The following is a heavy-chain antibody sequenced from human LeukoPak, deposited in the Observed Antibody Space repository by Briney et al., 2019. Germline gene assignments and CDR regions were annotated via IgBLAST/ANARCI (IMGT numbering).Heavy chain of an antibody. V-gene: IGHV3-49*03. Sequence: GRSPRLSCTASGFTFGDYAMSWFRQAPGKGLEWVGFIRSKAYGGTTEYAASVKGRFTISRDDSKSIAYLQMNSLKTEDTAVYYCTRADSSGYYPFPPFDYWGQGTLVTVSS. CDR2: IRSKAYGGTT. CDR3: TRADSSGYYPFPPFDY. D-gene: IGHD3-22*01. J-gene: IGHJ4*02. CDR1: GFTFGDYA.